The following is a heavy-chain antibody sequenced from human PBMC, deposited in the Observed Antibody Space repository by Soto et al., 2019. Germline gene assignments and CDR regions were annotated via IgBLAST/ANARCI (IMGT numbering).Heavy chain of an antibody. Sequence: QVQLVESGGGVVQPGRSLRLSCTTSGFTFTDYGMHWVRQAPGTGLEWVAVIWFDGSYKCYADSVKGRFTISRDISKNTLYLQMNSLRAEDTAVYYCARAPIGYCSGGSCYGEYFQNWGQGTLVTVSS. V-gene: IGHV3-33*01. CDR2: IWFDGSYK. CDR3: ARAPIGYCSGGSCYGEYFQN. CDR1: GFTFTDYG. J-gene: IGHJ1*01. D-gene: IGHD2-15*01.